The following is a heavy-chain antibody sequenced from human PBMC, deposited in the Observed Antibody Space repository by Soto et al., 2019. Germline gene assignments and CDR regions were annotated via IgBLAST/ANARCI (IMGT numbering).Heavy chain of an antibody. Sequence: QVQLVQSGAEVKKPGSSLKVSCKVFGETLNSNPIGWVRQAPGQGLEWVGGIVPLSDRTNYAHELQGRVTVTADGSTSTVYMELSNLKSDDTAVYYCARKSGRDCHSGGGCFALDVWGQGSLITVSS. CDR3: ARKSGRDCHSGGGCFALDV. D-gene: IGHD2-15*01. V-gene: IGHV1-69*01. CDR2: IVPLSDRT. CDR1: GETLNSNP. J-gene: IGHJ4*02.